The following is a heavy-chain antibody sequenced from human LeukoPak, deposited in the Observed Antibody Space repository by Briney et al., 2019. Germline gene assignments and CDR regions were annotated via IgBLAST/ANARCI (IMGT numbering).Heavy chain of an antibody. D-gene: IGHD4-17*01. J-gene: IGHJ6*02. Sequence: GGSLRLSCAASGFTVSSNYMSWVRQAPGKGLEWVSVIYSGVSAHYADSVKGRFTISRDNSKNTFYLQMNSLRVEDTAVYYCARAPTGHVTTSYYYYGLDVWGQGTTVTVSS. V-gene: IGHV3-66*01. CDR1: GFTVSSNY. CDR2: IYSGVSA. CDR3: ARAPTGHVTTSYYYYGLDV.